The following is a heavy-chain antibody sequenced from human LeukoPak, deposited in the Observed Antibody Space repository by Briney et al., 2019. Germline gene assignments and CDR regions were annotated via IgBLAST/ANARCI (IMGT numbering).Heavy chain of an antibody. CDR3: ARRLTQYDCFDP. D-gene: IGHD2-2*01. Sequence: SQTLSLTCAISGDSVSSNSVTWNWIRQSPSRGLEWLGRTYYRTTWYNDYAVSVGGRITVNPDTSKNQFSLHLNSVTPEDTAVYYCARRLTQYDCFDPWGQGILVTVSS. J-gene: IGHJ5*02. CDR1: GDSVSSNSVT. V-gene: IGHV6-1*01. CDR2: TYYRTTWYN.